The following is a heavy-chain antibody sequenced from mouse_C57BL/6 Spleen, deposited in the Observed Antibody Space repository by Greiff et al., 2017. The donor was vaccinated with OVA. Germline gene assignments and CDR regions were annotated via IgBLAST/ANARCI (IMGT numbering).Heavy chain of an antibody. D-gene: IGHD1-1*01. Sequence: VKLQQPGTELVKPGASVKLSCKASGYTFTSYWMHWVKQRPGQGLEWIGNINPSNGGTNYNEKFKSKATLTVGKSSSTAYMQLSSLTSEDSAVYYCARSRITTVVATKAMDYWGQGTSVTVSS. J-gene: IGHJ4*01. CDR2: INPSNGGT. V-gene: IGHV1-53*01. CDR1: GYTFTSYW. CDR3: ARSRITTVVATKAMDY.